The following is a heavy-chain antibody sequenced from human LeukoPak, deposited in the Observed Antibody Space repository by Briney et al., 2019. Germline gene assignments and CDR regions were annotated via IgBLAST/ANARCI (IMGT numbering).Heavy chain of an antibody. CDR1: GFTFGDYA. Sequence: GGSLRLSCTASGFTFGDYAMSWVRQAPGKGLEWVGFIRSKAYGGTTEYAASVKGRFTISRDDSKSIAYLQMNSLKTEDTAVYYCTRGRSLGNSSGWLPPVGAFDIWGQGTMVTVSS. D-gene: IGHD6-19*01. V-gene: IGHV3-49*04. J-gene: IGHJ3*02. CDR2: IRSKAYGGTT. CDR3: TRGRSLGNSSGWLPPVGAFDI.